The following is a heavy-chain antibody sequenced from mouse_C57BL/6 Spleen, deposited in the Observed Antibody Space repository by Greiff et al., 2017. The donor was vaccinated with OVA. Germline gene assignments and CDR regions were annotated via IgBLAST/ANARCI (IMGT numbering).Heavy chain of an antibody. Sequence: QVQLQQPGAELVKPGASVKLSCKASGYTFTSYWMHWVKQRPGQGLEWIGMIHPNSGSTNYNEKFKSKATLTVDKSSSTAYMQLSSLTSEDSAVYYCARAVTGTGAMDYWGQGTSVTVSS. CDR2: IHPNSGST. CDR3: ARAVTGTGAMDY. CDR1: GYTFTSYW. J-gene: IGHJ4*01. D-gene: IGHD4-1*01. V-gene: IGHV1-64*01.